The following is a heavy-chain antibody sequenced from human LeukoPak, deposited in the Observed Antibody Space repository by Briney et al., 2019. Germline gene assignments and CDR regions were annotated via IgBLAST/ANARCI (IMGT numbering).Heavy chain of an antibody. Sequence: GGSLRLSCAASGFTFSSYWMHWVRQAPGKGLVWVSRIKSDGSTNYADSVKGRFTISRDNAKNTVSLQMNSLRAEDTGVYYCARESSSGYYYAYYFDYWGQGTLVTVSS. D-gene: IGHD3-22*01. J-gene: IGHJ4*02. CDR2: IKSDGST. CDR1: GFTFSSYW. V-gene: IGHV3-74*01. CDR3: ARESSSGYYYAYYFDY.